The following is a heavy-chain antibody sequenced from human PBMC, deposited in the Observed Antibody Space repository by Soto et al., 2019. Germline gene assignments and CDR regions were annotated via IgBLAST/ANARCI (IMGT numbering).Heavy chain of an antibody. Sequence: XGSLRLSCAASGFTFDDYAMHWVRQAPGKGLDWVSLISWDGGSTYYADSVKGRFTISRDNSKNSLYLQMNSLRAEDTALYYCAKDNAFDIWGQGTMVTVSS. CDR2: ISWDGGST. CDR3: AKDNAFDI. CDR1: GFTFDDYA. J-gene: IGHJ3*02. V-gene: IGHV3-43D*04.